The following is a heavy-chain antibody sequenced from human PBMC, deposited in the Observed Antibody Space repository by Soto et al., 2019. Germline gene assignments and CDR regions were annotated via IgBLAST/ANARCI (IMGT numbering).Heavy chain of an antibody. CDR3: AMTETNLYNWFDP. Sequence: WETLSLTCTVSGRSISGYYWSWIRPSPGKGLEWIGHIYYSGTTQYNPSLKSRVTMSVDTSKKQFSLRLDSVTAADTAVYSCAMTETNLYNWFDPLGQGTLVTVSS. V-gene: IGHV4-59*12. D-gene: IGHD3-16*01. J-gene: IGHJ5*02. CDR1: GRSISGYY. CDR2: IYYSGTT.